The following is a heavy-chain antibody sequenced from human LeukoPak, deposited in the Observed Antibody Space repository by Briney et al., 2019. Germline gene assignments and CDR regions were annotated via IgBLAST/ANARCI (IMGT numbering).Heavy chain of an antibody. CDR1: GGSISSSNW. Sequence: SETLSLTCAVSGGSISSSNWWSWVRQPPGKGLEWIGEIYHSGSTNYNPSLKSRVTISVDKSKNQFSLKPSSVTAADTAVYYCVSSAAGPYFDYWGQGTLVAVSS. V-gene: IGHV4-4*02. CDR2: IYHSGST. CDR3: VSSAAGPYFDY. D-gene: IGHD6-13*01. J-gene: IGHJ4*02.